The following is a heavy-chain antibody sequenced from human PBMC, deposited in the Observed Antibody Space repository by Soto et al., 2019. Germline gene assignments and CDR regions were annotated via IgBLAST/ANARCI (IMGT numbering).Heavy chain of an antibody. Sequence: QVQLVQSGAEVQKPGSSVKVSCKASGGTFSSYAISWLRQSPGQGLEWMGGIIPIFGTANYAQKFQGRVTITADESTSTAYMELSRLRSEDTAVYYCARVGAAAGLVDYCGQGTLVTVSS. CDR2: IIPIFGTA. D-gene: IGHD6-13*01. V-gene: IGHV1-69*01. CDR1: GGTFSSYA. J-gene: IGHJ4*02. CDR3: ARVGAAAGLVDY.